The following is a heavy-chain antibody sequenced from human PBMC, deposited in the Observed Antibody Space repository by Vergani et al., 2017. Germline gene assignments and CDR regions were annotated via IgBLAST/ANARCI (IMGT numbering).Heavy chain of an antibody. CDR3: ARPVVGATATVDY. CDR2: IYYSGNT. J-gene: IGHJ4*02. D-gene: IGHD1-26*01. Sequence: QLQLQESGPGLVKPSETLSLTCTVSGGSISSSSYYWGWIRQPPGKGLEWIGSIYYSGNTYYNPSLKSRVTISVDTSKNQFSLKLSTVTAADTAVYYCARPVVGATATVDYWGQGTLVTVSS. V-gene: IGHV4-39*01. CDR1: GGSISSSSYY.